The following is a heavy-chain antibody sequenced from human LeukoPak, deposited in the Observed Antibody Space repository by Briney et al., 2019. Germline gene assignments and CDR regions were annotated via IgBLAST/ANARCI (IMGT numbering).Heavy chain of an antibody. V-gene: IGHV4-39*07. J-gene: IGHJ4*02. CDR1: GGSISTSNYY. CDR3: ARLGGFGELLGGPFDY. D-gene: IGHD3-10*01. CDR2: IFYSGST. Sequence: SETLSLTCTVSGGSISTSNYYWGWIRQPPGKGLEWIGNIFYSGSTYYSPSLKSRVTISLDTSRNQFSLKLNSVTAADTAVYYCARLGGFGELLGGPFDYWGQGTLVTVSS.